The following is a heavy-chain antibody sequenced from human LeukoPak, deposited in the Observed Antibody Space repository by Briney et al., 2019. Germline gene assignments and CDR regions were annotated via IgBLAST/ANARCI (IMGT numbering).Heavy chain of an antibody. J-gene: IGHJ6*03. CDR1: GGSISSHY. D-gene: IGHD3-22*01. V-gene: IGHV4-59*11. CDR3: TRDRGFSYYMDV. Sequence: SETLSLTCTVSGGSISSHYWSWIRRPPGKGLEWIGYIYYSGSTNYNPSLKSRVTISVDTSKNQFSLKLSSVTAADTAVYYCTRDRGFSYYMDVWGKGTTVTVSS. CDR2: IYYSGST.